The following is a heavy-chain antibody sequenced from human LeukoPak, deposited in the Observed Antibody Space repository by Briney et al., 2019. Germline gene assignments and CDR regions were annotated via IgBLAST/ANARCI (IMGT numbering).Heavy chain of an antibody. D-gene: IGHD6-19*01. CDR2: MNPNSGNT. CDR3: ARGGFIAVATHFDY. Sequence: ASVKVSCKASGYTFTSYDINWVRQATGQGLEWMGWMNPNSGNTGYAQKFQGRVTMTRDTSTSTVYMELSSLRSEDTAVYYCARGGFIAVATHFDYWGQGTLVTVSS. J-gene: IGHJ4*02. CDR1: GYTFTSYD. V-gene: IGHV1-8*01.